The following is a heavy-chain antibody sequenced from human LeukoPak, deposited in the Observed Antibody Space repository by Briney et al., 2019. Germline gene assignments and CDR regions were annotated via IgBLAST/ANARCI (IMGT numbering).Heavy chain of an antibody. V-gene: IGHV4-4*02. CDR1: GGSNSSSNW. J-gene: IGHJ4*02. D-gene: IGHD3-10*01. CDR3: ARERGGSRDFFDY. CDR2: IYHSGST. Sequence: PSGTLSLTCAVSGGSNSSSNWWSWVRQPPGKGLEWIGEIYHSGSTNYNPSLKSRVTISVDKSKNQFSLKLSSVTAADTAVYYCARERGGSRDFFDYWGQGTLVTVSS.